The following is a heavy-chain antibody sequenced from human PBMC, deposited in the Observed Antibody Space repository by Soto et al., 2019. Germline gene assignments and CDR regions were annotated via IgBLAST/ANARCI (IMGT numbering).Heavy chain of an antibody. D-gene: IGHD3-3*01. Sequence: GGSLRLSCAASGFTFSSYGMHWVRQAPGKGLEWVAVIWYDGSNKYYADSVKGRFTISRDNSKNTLYLQMNSLRAEDTAVYYCARDFFRDDFWSGYSDYWGQGTLVTVSS. V-gene: IGHV3-33*01. J-gene: IGHJ4*02. CDR1: GFTFSSYG. CDR3: ARDFFRDDFWSGYSDY. CDR2: IWYDGSNK.